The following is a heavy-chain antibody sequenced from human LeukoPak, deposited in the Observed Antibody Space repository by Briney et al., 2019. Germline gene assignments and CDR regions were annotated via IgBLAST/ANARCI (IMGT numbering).Heavy chain of an antibody. CDR3: ARDVVAAAGTWDY. CDR1: GASISSGSYY. D-gene: IGHD6-13*01. Sequence: SQTLSLTCTVSGASISSGSYYWNWIRQPAGKGLEWIGRIYTSGSTNYNPSLKSRVTMSVDTSKNQFSLKLSSVTAADTAVYYCARDVVAAAGTWDYWGQGTLVTVSS. J-gene: IGHJ4*02. V-gene: IGHV4-61*02. CDR2: IYTSGST.